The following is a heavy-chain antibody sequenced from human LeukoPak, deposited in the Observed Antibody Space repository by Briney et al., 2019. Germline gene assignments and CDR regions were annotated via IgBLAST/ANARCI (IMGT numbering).Heavy chain of an antibody. CDR2: IHYSGST. D-gene: IGHD2-15*01. Sequence: PSETLSLTCTVSGDSISSGDYYWSWIRQHPGEGLEWIGYIHYSGSTYYNPSLKSRVTISVDTSKKQFSLKLSSVTAADTAVYYCARVGVAAKSSRYFDYWGQGTLVTVSS. V-gene: IGHV4-31*03. CDR1: GDSISSGDYY. CDR3: ARVGVAAKSSRYFDY. J-gene: IGHJ4*02.